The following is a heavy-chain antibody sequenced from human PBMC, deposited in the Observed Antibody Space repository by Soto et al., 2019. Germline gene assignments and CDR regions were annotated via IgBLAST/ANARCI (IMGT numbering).Heavy chain of an antibody. CDR1: GFTFSSYS. Sequence: GGSLRLSCAASGFTFSSYSMNWVRQAPGKGLEWVSSISSSSSYIYYADSVKGRFTISRDNAKNSLYLQMNSLRAEDTAVYYCASCLEWLFGAPFDYWGQGTLVTVS. D-gene: IGHD3-3*01. CDR2: ISSSSSYI. J-gene: IGHJ4*02. V-gene: IGHV3-21*01. CDR3: ASCLEWLFGAPFDY.